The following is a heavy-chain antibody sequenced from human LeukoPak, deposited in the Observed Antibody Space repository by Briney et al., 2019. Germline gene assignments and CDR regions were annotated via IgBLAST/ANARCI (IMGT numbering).Heavy chain of an antibody. J-gene: IGHJ4*02. D-gene: IGHD3-10*01. V-gene: IGHV3-74*01. CDR1: GFTFNIYW. CDR3: AKQGAIYYDSGSYYTD. CDR2: IDSDGSDR. Sequence: PGGSLRLSCAASGFTFNIYWFHWVRQAPGKGLVWVSRIDSDGSDRRYADSVKGRFTISRDNSKNTLYLQMNSLRAEDTAVYYCAKQGAIYYDSGSYYTDWGQGTLVTVSS.